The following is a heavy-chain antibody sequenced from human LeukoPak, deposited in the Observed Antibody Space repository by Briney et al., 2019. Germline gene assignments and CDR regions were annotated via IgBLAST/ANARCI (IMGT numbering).Heavy chain of an antibody. J-gene: IGHJ4*02. CDR2: ISYDGSNK. D-gene: IGHD6-13*01. V-gene: IGHV3-30*04. CDR1: GFTFSSYA. Sequence: PGGSLRLSCAASGFTFSSYAMHWVRQAPGKGLEWVAVISYDGSNKHYADSVKGRFTISRDNSKNTLYLQMNSLRAEGTAVYYCARGASPGSNRGVDYWGQGTLVTVSS. CDR3: ARGASPGSNRGVDY.